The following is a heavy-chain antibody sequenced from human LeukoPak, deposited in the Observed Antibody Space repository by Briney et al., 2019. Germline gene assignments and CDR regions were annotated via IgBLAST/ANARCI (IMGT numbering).Heavy chain of an antibody. V-gene: IGHV4-4*07. CDR3: ARDYYGSGSYDY. CDR1: GGSTSSYY. J-gene: IGHJ4*02. D-gene: IGHD3-10*01. Sequence: SETLSLTCTVSGGSTSSYYWSWIRQPAGKGLEWIGRIDTSGSTNYNPSLKSRVTISVDKSKNQFSLKLSSVTAADTAVYYCARDYYGSGSYDYWGQGTLVTVSS. CDR2: IDTSGST.